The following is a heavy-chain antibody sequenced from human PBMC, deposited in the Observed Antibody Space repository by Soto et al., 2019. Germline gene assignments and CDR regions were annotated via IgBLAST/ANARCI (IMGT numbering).Heavy chain of an antibody. Sequence: ASVKVSCKASAYTFTSYCISWVRQAPGQGLEWMGWISAYNGNTNYAQKLQGRVTMTTDTSTSTAYMELRSLRSDDTAVYYCAIDPSIHDWNVKADLGDWGQGTLVTVSS. CDR2: ISAYNGNT. V-gene: IGHV1-18*01. J-gene: IGHJ4*02. CDR3: AIDPSIHDWNVKADLGD. CDR1: AYTFTSYC. D-gene: IGHD1-1*01.